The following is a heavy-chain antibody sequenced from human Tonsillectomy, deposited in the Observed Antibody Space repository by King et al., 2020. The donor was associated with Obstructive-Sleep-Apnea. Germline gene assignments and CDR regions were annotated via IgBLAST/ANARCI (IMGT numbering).Heavy chain of an antibody. V-gene: IGHV1-2*02. Sequence: QLVQSGAEVKKPGASVKVSCKASGYTFTGYYMHWVRQAPGQGLEWMGWINPNSGGTKYAQKFQGRVTMTRDTSISTAYMELSRLTSYDTAVYYCARPIGYYYYDYWGQGTLVTVSS. CDR2: INPNSGGT. D-gene: IGHD3-22*01. CDR1: GYTFTGYY. J-gene: IGHJ4*02. CDR3: ARPIGYYYYDY.